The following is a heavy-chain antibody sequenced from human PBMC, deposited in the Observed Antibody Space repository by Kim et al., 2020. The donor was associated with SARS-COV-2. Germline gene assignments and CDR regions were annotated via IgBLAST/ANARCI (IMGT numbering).Heavy chain of an antibody. V-gene: IGHV4-34*01. CDR2: INHSGST. J-gene: IGHJ6*02. Sequence: SETLSLTCAVYGGSFSGYYWSWIRQPPGKGLEWIGEINHSGSTNYNPSLKSRVTISVDTSKNQFSLKLSSVTAADTAVYYCARGPAHYGSGSYYKFRRYYYGMDVWGQGTTVTVSS. D-gene: IGHD3-10*01. CDR1: GGSFSGYY. CDR3: ARGPAHYGSGSYYKFRRYYYGMDV.